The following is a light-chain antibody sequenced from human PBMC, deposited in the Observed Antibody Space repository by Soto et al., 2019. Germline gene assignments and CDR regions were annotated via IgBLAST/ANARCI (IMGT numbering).Light chain of an antibody. Sequence: EIVLTQSPGTLALSPGERATLSCRASQTVSSSYLAWYQQKPGQPPRLLIYGASTRATGIPGRFSGSASGTDFTLTISRLEPEDFAVYYCQQYGPSPMYTFGQGTNLEIK. CDR1: QTVSSSY. CDR3: QQYGPSPMYT. CDR2: GAS. V-gene: IGKV3-20*01. J-gene: IGKJ2*01.